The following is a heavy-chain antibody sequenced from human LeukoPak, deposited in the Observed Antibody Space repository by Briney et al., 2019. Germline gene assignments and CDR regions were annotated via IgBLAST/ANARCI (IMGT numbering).Heavy chain of an antibody. CDR3: ARDLGGSQAPDY. V-gene: IGHV3-48*03. CDR1: GFTFSSYE. Sequence: GGSLRLSCAASGFTFSSYEMNWVRQAPGKGLEGVSYISSSGSTIYYADSVKGRFTISRDNAKNSLYLQMNSLRAEDTAVYYCARDLGGSQAPDYWGQGTLVTVSS. J-gene: IGHJ4*02. CDR2: ISSSGSTI.